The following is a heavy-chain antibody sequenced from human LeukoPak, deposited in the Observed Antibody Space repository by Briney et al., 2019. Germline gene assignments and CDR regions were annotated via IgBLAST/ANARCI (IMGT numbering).Heavy chain of an antibody. J-gene: IGHJ4*02. Sequence: PGGSLRLSCAASGFTFSSYAMSWVRQAPGKGLEWVAVISYDGSNKYYADSVKGRFTISRDNSKNTLYLQMNSLRAEDTAVYYCAKDHHSSGWDYWGQGTLVTVSS. CDR1: GFTFSSYA. D-gene: IGHD6-19*01. V-gene: IGHV3-30*18. CDR3: AKDHHSSGWDY. CDR2: ISYDGSNK.